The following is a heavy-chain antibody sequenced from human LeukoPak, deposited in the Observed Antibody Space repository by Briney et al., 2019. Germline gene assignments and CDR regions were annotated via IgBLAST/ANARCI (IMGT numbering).Heavy chain of an antibody. Sequence: GGSLRLSCAASGFTFSTYAMSWVRQAPGKGLQWVSAISGTGTSTYYADSVKGRFTISRDNSKNTLFLRMNSLRADDTAIYYCARAPRVGGSCQLEACRYFDYWGQGTLVTVSS. CDR2: ISGTGTST. J-gene: IGHJ4*02. D-gene: IGHD2-15*01. CDR3: ARAPRVGGSCQLEACRYFDY. CDR1: GFTFSTYA. V-gene: IGHV3-23*01.